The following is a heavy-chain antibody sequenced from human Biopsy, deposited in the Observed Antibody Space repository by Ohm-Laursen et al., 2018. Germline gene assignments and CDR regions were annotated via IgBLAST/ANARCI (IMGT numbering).Heavy chain of an antibody. CDR3: ARVFCTSTTCYGLLDN. J-gene: IGHJ4*02. CDR2: ISPYNDKT. Sequence: ASVKVSCKASGYTFTSYDISWVRQAPGQGLEWMGWISPYNDKTSYPPKLQDRVTMTADTSTNTAHMELRSLRSDDTAVYYCARVFCTSTTCYGLLDNWGEGTVVTVSS. V-gene: IGHV1-18*01. D-gene: IGHD2/OR15-2a*01. CDR1: GYTFTSYD.